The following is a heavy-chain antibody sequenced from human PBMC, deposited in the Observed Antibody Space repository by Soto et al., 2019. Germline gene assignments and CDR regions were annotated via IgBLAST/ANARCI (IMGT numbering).Heavy chain of an antibody. CDR2: INHSGST. V-gene: IGHV4-34*01. D-gene: IGHD6-13*01. CDR3: ARRLAAADLDY. J-gene: IGHJ4*02. Sequence: PSETLSLTCAVYGGSFSGYYWSWIRQPPGKGLEWIGEINHSGSTNYNPSLKSRVTISVDTSKNQFSLKLSSVTAADTAVYYCARRLAAADLDYWGQGTLVT. CDR1: GGSFSGYY.